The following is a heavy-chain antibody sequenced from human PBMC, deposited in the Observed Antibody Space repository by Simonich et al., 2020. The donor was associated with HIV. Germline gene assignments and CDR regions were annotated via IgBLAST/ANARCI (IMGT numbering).Heavy chain of an antibody. J-gene: IGHJ4*02. CDR2: TNHSGST. CDR3: ARRHPTTVTTPYFDY. V-gene: IGHV4-34*01. D-gene: IGHD4-17*01. Sequence: QVQLQQWGAGLLTPSETLSLTCAVYGGSFSGYYWSWIRQPPGKGLEWNGETNHSGSTNYNPSLKRRGTISVDTSKNQFSLKLSSGTAADTAVYYCARRHPTTVTTPYFDYWGQGTLVTVSS. CDR1: GGSFSGYY.